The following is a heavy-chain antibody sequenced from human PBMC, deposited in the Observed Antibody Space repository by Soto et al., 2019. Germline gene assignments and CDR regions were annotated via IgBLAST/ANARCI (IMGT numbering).Heavy chain of an antibody. D-gene: IGHD5-18*01. CDR2: ISSSSSYI. J-gene: IGHJ4*02. CDR1: GFTFSSYS. V-gene: IGHV3-21*01. Sequence: SGFTFSSYSMNWVRQAPGKGLEWVSSISSSSSYIYYADSVKGRFTISRDNAKNSLYLQMNSLRAEDTAVYYCARDQPGYSYGYGLGYWGQGTLVTVSS. CDR3: ARDQPGYSYGYGLGY.